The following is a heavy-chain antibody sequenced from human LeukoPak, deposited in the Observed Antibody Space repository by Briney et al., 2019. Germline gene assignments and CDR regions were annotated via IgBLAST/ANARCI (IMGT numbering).Heavy chain of an antibody. D-gene: IGHD4-23*01. J-gene: IGHJ4*02. CDR3: ARGGVTPSDY. V-gene: IGHV4-61*01. Sequence: SETLSLTCTVSGGSVSSGSYYWSWIRQPPGKGLEWIGYIYYSGGTNYNPSLKSRVTISVDTSKNQFSLKLSSVTAADTAVYYCARGGVTPSDYWGQGTLVTVSS. CDR1: GGSVSSGSYY. CDR2: IYYSGGT.